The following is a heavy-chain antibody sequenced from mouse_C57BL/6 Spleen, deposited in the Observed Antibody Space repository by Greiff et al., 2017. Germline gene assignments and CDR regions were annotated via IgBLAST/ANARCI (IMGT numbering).Heavy chain of an antibody. V-gene: IGHV14-4*01. Sequence: EVHLVESGAELVRPGASVKLSCTASGFNIKDDYMHWVKQRPEQGLEWIGWIDPENGDTEYASKFQGKATITADTSSNTAYLQLSSLTSEDTAVYYCVHYSNVGFAYWGQGTLVTVSA. CDR1: GFNIKDDY. D-gene: IGHD2-5*01. J-gene: IGHJ3*01. CDR3: VHYSNVGFAY. CDR2: IDPENGDT.